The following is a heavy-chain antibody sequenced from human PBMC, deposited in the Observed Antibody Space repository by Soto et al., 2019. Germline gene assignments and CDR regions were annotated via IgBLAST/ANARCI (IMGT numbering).Heavy chain of an antibody. CDR2: IYSGGST. CDR1: GFTVSSNY. D-gene: IGHD3-10*01. J-gene: IGHJ4*02. V-gene: IGHV3-66*01. CDR3: ARGGTMALDY. Sequence: TGGSLRLSCAASGFTVSSNYMSWVRQAPGKGLEWVSVIYSGGSTYYADSVKGRFNISRDSSKNTLYLQMNSLRAGDTAVYYCARGGTMALDYWGQGTLVTVSS.